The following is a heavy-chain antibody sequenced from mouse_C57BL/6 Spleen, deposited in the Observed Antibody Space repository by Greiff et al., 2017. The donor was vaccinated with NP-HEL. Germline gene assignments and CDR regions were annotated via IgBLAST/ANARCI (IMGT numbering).Heavy chain of an antibody. CDR1: GYTFTSYW. J-gene: IGHJ3*01. Sequence: VQLQQPGAELVKPGASVKLSCKASGYTFTSYWMHWVKQRPGQGLEWIGMIHPNSGSTNYNEKFKSKATLTVDKSSSTAYMQLSSLTSEDSAVYYCARQLRLQTWFAYWGQGTLVTVSA. CDR3: ARQLRLQTWFAY. V-gene: IGHV1-64*01. D-gene: IGHD3-2*02. CDR2: IHPNSGST.